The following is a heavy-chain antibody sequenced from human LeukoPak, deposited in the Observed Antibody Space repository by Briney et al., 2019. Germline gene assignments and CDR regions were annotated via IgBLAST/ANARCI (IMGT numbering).Heavy chain of an antibody. V-gene: IGHV3-23*01. CDR3: AKVALGYCSGSSCYYFDY. Sequence: PGGSLRLSCEASGFTFSGYAMSWARQAPGKGLEWVSSINAFGARTYYADSVKGRFTISRDNSKNTPYLQMNSLRAEDTALYYCAKVALGYCSGSSCYYFDYGGQGTLVTVSS. D-gene: IGHD2-15*01. CDR1: GFTFSGYA. CDR2: INAFGART. J-gene: IGHJ4*02.